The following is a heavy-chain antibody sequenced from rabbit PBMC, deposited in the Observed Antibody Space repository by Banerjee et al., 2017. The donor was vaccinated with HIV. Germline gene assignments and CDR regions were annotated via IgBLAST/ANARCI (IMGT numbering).Heavy chain of an antibody. J-gene: IGHJ4*01. V-gene: IGHV1S45*01. CDR2: INSSSGNT. CDR1: GFDFSSYYM. CDR3: ARDLAGVIGWNFGL. D-gene: IGHD4-1*01. Sequence: QEQLKETGGGLVQPGGSLTLSCKASGFDFSSYYMSWVRQAPGKGLEWIACINSSSGNTVYAGWAKGRFTISKTSSTTVTLQMTSLTAADTATYFCARDLAGVIGWNFGLWGPGTLVTVS.